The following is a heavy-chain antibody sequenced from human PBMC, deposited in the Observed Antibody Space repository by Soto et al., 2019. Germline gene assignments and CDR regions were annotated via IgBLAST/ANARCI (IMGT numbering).Heavy chain of an antibody. CDR3: ASDWSRYFDSSGLMWFY. D-gene: IGHD3-22*01. CDR2: ISAHNGDT. Sequence: GASVKVSCKASGYTFNYYGISWVRQAPGQGLEWVGWISAHNGDTKYAQNLQGRLTLTTDTSTSTAYMELTSLTSDDTAVYYCASDWSRYFDSSGLMWFYWGQGTLVTVSS. J-gene: IGHJ4*02. CDR1: GYTFNYYG. V-gene: IGHV1-18*04.